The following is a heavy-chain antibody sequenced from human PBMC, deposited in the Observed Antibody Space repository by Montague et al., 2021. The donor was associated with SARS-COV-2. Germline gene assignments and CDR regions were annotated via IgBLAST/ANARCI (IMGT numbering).Heavy chain of an antibody. CDR2: IDWDDDK. Sequence: PALVKPTQTLTLTCTFSGFSLSTSGMCVSWIRQPPGKALEWLALIDWDDDKYYSTSLKTRLTISKDTSKNQLVLTMTNMDPVDTATYYCARTYYDILPNLYYFDYWGQGTLVTVSS. J-gene: IGHJ4*02. D-gene: IGHD3-9*01. CDR1: GFSLSTSGMC. V-gene: IGHV2-70*01. CDR3: ARTYYDILPNLYYFDY.